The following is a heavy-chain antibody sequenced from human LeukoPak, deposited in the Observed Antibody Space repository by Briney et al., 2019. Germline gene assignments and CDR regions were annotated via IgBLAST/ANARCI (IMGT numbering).Heavy chain of an antibody. CDR3: ARDTDIVVSPALTDGMDV. CDR2: INPSGGST. D-gene: IGHD2-2*01. V-gene: IGHV1-46*01. CDR1: GYTFTGYY. Sequence: GASVKVSCKASGYTFTGYYMHWVRQAPGQGLEWMGIINPSGGSTSYAQKFQGRVTMTRDTSTSTVYMELSSLRSEDTAVYYCARDTDIVVSPALTDGMDVWGQGTTVTVSS. J-gene: IGHJ6*02.